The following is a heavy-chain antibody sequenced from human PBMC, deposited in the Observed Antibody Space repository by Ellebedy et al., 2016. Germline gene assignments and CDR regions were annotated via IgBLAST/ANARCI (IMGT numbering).Heavy chain of an antibody. J-gene: IGHJ5*02. D-gene: IGHD6-13*01. Sequence: ASVKVSXKASGYTFTGYYMHWVRQAPGQGLEWMGWINPNSGGTNYAQKFQGRVTMTRDTSISTAYMELSRLRSDNTAVYYCARDLSGIAAAGYWFNPWGQGTLVTVSS. V-gene: IGHV1-2*02. CDR3: ARDLSGIAAAGYWFNP. CDR1: GYTFTGYY. CDR2: INPNSGGT.